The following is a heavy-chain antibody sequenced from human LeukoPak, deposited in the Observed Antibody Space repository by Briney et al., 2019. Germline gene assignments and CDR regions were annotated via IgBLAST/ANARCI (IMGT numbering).Heavy chain of an antibody. CDR1: GGSINSYY. Sequence: SETLSLTCTVSGGSINSYYWSWIRQPPGKGLQWIGCIHYSGSTNYNPSLKSRVTISVDTSKNQFSLKLSSVTAADTAVYYCARGARQTMIVVKYNWFDPWGQGTLVTVSS. CDR3: ARGARQTMIVVKYNWFDP. V-gene: IGHV4-59*12. J-gene: IGHJ5*02. CDR2: IHYSGST. D-gene: IGHD3-22*01.